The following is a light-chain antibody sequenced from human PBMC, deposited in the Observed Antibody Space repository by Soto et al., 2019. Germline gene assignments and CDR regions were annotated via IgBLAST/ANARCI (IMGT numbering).Light chain of an antibody. J-gene: IGLJ1*01. CDR3: SSYTSSSTIYV. V-gene: IGLV2-14*01. Sequence: QSLLTQPSSLSGSPGQSITISCSGTISDIGGYNYVSWYQQHPGKAPKLIIYEVSNRPSGVSNRFSGSKSGNTASLTISGLQAEDEADYYCSSYTSSSTIYVFGTGTKVTVL. CDR2: EVS. CDR1: ISDIGGYNY.